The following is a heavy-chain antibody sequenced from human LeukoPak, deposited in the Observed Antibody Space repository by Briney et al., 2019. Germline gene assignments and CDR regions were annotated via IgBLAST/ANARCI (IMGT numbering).Heavy chain of an antibody. J-gene: IGHJ4*02. CDR1: GYSFSIYW. V-gene: IGHV5-51*01. CDR3: ARSSGSGWSFFDY. D-gene: IGHD6-19*01. CDR2: IYPGDSDT. Sequence: GESLKISCKVSGYSFSIYWIGWVREMPGKGLEWMGIIYPGDSDTRYSPSFQGQVTISADKSISTAYLQWSSLKASDTAMYYCARSSGSGWSFFDYWGQGTLVTVSS.